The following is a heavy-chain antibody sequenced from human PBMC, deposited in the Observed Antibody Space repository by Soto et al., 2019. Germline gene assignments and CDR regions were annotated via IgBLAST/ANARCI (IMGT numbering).Heavy chain of an antibody. CDR2: ISSGNTI. V-gene: IGHV3-48*03. CDR1: GFTFSSYE. Sequence: VQLVESGGGLVQPGGSLRLSCAASGFTFSSYEMSWVRQGPGKGLEWVSYISSGNTIYYADSVEGRFTISRDNAKNSLFLQMNSLRAEDTAVYYCARVHSESNALGFWGEGTLVTVSS. D-gene: IGHD3-16*01. CDR3: ARVHSESNALGF. J-gene: IGHJ4*02.